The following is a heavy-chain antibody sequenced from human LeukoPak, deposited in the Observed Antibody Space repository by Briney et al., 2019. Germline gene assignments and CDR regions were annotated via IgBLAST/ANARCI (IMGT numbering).Heavy chain of an antibody. CDR3: ARGVILSKRGPKGYFDY. CDR1: GSTFSSYS. J-gene: IGHJ4*02. V-gene: IGHV3-21*01. CDR2: ISSSSSYI. D-gene: IGHD5/OR15-5a*01. Sequence: GGSLRLSCAASGSTFSSYSMNWVRQAPGKGLEWVSSISSSSSYIYYADSVKGRFTISRDNAKNSLYLQMNSLRAEDTAVYYCARGVILSKRGPKGYFDYWGQGTLVTVSS.